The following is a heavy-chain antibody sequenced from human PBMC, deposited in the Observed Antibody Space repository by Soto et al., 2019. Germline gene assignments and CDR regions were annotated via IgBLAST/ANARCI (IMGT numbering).Heavy chain of an antibody. CDR1: GASISRGSYY. J-gene: IGHJ4*02. CDR3: VRVVHYGDYD. D-gene: IGHD4-17*01. V-gene: IGHV4-31*01. Sequence: SETLSLTCTVSGASISRGSYYWSWIRQPPGKGLEWIGYIYYSGSTYYNPSLKSPVTISVDTSKNQFSLKLSSVTAADTAVYYCVRVVHYGDYDWGQGTLVTVSS. CDR2: IYYSGST.